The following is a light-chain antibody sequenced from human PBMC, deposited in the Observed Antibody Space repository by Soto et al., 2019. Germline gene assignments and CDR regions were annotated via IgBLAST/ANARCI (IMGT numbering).Light chain of an antibody. CDR3: QQYFDVPLT. CDR2: EAS. CDR1: QVIGTY. Sequence: DIRMTQSPSPLSASVGDRVTITCQATQVIGTYLNWYQQKPGKDPKLLIYEASNLETGVPSRFSGSGSGTEFTFTIFSLQPEDIATYYCQQYFDVPLTFGGGTKVEIK. V-gene: IGKV1-33*01. J-gene: IGKJ4*01.